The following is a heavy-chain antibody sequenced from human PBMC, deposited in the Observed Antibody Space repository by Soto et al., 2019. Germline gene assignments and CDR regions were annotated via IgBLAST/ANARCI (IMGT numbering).Heavy chain of an antibody. D-gene: IGHD3-22*01. CDR1: GYTFTSYY. CDR2: INPSGDSI. CDR3: AAYSFDSSGHYRGNY. V-gene: IGHV1-46*01. Sequence: QVQLVQSGAEVKKPGASVRFSCKASGYTFTSYYIHWVRQAPGQGLEWMGIINPSGDSISYAQKFQGRVTLTRDTPTNTVYMELSSLRSEDTALYYCAAYSFDSSGHYRGNYWGQGTLVTVSS. J-gene: IGHJ4*02.